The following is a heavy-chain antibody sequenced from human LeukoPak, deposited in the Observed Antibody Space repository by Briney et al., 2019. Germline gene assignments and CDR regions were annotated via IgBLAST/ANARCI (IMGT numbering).Heavy chain of an antibody. V-gene: IGHV4-34*01. J-gene: IGHJ6*02. D-gene: IGHD2-2*01. CDR2: INHSGST. CDR1: GGSFSGYY. Sequence: SETLSLTCAVYGGSFSGYYWSWIRQPPGKGLEWIGEINHSGSTNYNPSLKSRVTISVDTSKNQFSLKLSSVTAADTAVYYCARGCSSGDCSQSNYYYDLDVWGQGTTVTVSS. CDR3: ARGCSSGDCSQSNYYYDLDV.